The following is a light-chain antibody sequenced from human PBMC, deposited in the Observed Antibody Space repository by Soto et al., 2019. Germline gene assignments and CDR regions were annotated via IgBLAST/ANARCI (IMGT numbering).Light chain of an antibody. J-gene: IGKJ2*01. Sequence: EIVMTQSPATLSVSPGERATLSCRASQSVSSNLAWYQQKPGQAPRLLIYGASTRATGIPARFSGSGSGTEFTLTISIMQSEYFAVYYCQQHNNWPPYTFGQGTKLEIK. CDR2: GAS. V-gene: IGKV3-15*01. CDR3: QQHNNWPPYT. CDR1: QSVSSN.